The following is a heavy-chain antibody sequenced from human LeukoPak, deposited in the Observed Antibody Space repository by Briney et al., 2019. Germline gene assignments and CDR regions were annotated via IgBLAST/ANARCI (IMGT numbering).Heavy chain of an antibody. V-gene: IGHV3-9*01. D-gene: IGHD2-15*01. CDR3: AKDYRSGGWDGAFDY. CDR1: GFTFDDYA. Sequence: AGGSLRLSCAASGFTFDDYAMHWVRQAPGKGLEWVSGISWSSGSIGYADSVKGRFTISRDNAKNSLYLQMNSLRAEDTALYYCAKDYRSGGWDGAFDYWGQGTLVTVSS. CDR2: ISWSSGSI. J-gene: IGHJ4*02.